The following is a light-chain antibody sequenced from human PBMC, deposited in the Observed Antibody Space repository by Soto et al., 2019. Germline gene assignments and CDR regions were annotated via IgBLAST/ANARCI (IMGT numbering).Light chain of an antibody. Sequence: EIVLTQSPGTLSLSPGDAAILSCRASQSVTSNYVAWHQHKPGQAPRLLIYDTTTRATGIPDRFSGSGSGTDFTLTITRLEPEDFVIYYCQQYGGAPFTFGPGTRVDIK. J-gene: IGKJ3*01. CDR2: DTT. CDR3: QQYGGAPFT. V-gene: IGKV3-20*01. CDR1: QSVTSNY.